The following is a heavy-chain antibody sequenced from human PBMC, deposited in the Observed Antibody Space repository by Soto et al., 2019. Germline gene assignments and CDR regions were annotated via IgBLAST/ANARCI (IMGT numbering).Heavy chain of an antibody. CDR1: GFTFSDYY. J-gene: IGHJ4*02. V-gene: IGHV3-11*06. CDR2: ISSSSSYT. Sequence: PGGSLRLSCAASGFTFSDYYMSWIRQAPGKGLEWVSYISSSSSYTNYADSVKGRFTISRDNAKNSLYLQMNSLRAEDTAVYYCARHQWLVPFDYWGQGTLVTVSS. CDR3: ARHQWLVPFDY. D-gene: IGHD6-19*01.